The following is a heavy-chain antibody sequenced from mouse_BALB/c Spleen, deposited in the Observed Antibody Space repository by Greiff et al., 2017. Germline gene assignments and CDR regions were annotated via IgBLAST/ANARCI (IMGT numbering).Heavy chain of an antibody. Sequence: DVQLQESGPGLVKPSQSLSLTCTVTGYSITSDYAWNWIRQFPGNKLEWMGYISYSGSTSYNPSLKSRISITRDTSKNQFFLQLNSVTTEDTATYYCARSGYYGSYFDYWGQGTTLTVSS. CDR1: GYSITSDYA. D-gene: IGHD1-1*02. CDR3: ARSGYYGSYFDY. J-gene: IGHJ2*01. V-gene: IGHV3-2*02. CDR2: ISYSGST.